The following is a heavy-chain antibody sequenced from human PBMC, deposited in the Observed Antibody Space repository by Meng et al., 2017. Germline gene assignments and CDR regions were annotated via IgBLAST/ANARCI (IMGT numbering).Heavy chain of an antibody. Sequence: GESLKISCAASGFTFSSYSMNWVRQAPGKGLEWVSSISSSSSYIYYADSVKGRFTISRDNAKNSLYLQMNSLRAEDTAVYYCARDILQTGENTDEDWFDPWGQGTLVTSPQ. CDR1: GFTFSSYS. D-gene: IGHD7-27*01. CDR3: ARDILQTGENTDEDWFDP. J-gene: IGHJ5*02. V-gene: IGHV3-21*01. CDR2: ISSSSSYI.